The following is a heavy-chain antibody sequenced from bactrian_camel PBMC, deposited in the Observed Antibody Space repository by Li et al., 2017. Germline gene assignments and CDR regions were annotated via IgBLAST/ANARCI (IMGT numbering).Heavy chain of an antibody. V-gene: IGHV3S53*01. CDR1: GDTYC. CDR2: IDPTGTT. J-gene: IGHJ4*01. D-gene: IGHD5*01. Sequence: VQLVESGGGSVEAGGTLRLSCAASGDTYCMAWFRQFPGKEREAVANIDPTGTTTVLDSVKGRFTISKDNAKNTLYLQMNSLKPEDTAMYYCAASKKALYLTLREDGWNYWGQGTQVTVS. CDR3: AASKKALYLTLREDGWNY.